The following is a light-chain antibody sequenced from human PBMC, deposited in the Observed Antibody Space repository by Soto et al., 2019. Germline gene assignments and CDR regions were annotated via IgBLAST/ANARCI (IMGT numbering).Light chain of an antibody. J-gene: IGLJ1*01. V-gene: IGLV1-44*01. CDR3: AAWSDSLIGYV. CDR1: TSNIARNT. Sequence: QSVLTQPPSASGAPGQMVTISCSGGTSNIARNTVNWYQQLPGTAPKLLIFNNNQRPSGVPDRFSGSKSGTSASLAISGLQSEDEADYYCAAWSDSLIGYVFGAGTKLTVL. CDR2: NNN.